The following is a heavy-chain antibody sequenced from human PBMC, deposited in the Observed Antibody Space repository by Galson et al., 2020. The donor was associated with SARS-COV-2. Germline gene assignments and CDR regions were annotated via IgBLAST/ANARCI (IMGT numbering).Heavy chain of an antibody. V-gene: IGHV5-51*01. J-gene: IGHJ4*02. D-gene: IGHD1-1*01. CDR1: GYSFSTYW. Sequence: GESLKISCKGSGYSFSTYWIHWVRQMPGKELEWMGSLYPHDSDTTYSPSFQGQVTFSVDKSINTAFLQWSSLRASDTAIYYCARLSTRAFDYWGQGTLVTVSS. CDR2: LYPHDSDT. CDR3: ARLSTRAFDY.